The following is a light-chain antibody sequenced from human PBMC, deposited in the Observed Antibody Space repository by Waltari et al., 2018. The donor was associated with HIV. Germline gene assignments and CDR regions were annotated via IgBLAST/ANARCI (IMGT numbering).Light chain of an antibody. CDR2: SNN. J-gene: IGLJ3*02. V-gene: IGLV1-44*01. CDR3: ATWDDSLNGWV. Sequence: QSVLTQPPSASGTPGQRVTISCSGSSSNIGSNTVNWYRQLPGTAPKLLIYSNNQRPSGFPDRFSGSKSGTSASLAISGLQSDYEADYYCATWDDSLNGWVFGGGTKLTVL. CDR1: SSNIGSNT.